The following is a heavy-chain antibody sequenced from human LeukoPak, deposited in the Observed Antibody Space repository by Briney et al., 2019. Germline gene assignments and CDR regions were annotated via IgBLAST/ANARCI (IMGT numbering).Heavy chain of an antibody. D-gene: IGHD2/OR15-2a*01. V-gene: IGHV4-4*02. CDR1: GGSIGTTNW. CDR2: VHLSGRT. Sequence: PSETLSLTCDVSGGSIGTTNWWTWVRQPPGAGLEWIGEVHLSGRTHYSPSLESRVTMSVDMSENHVPLQLTSVTAADTAVYYCAREGGFYRPLDYSGPGTLVIVSA. CDR3: AREGGFYRPLDY. J-gene: IGHJ4*02.